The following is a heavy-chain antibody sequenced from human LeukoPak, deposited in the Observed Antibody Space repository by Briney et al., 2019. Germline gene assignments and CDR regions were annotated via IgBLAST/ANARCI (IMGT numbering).Heavy chain of an antibody. CDR1: GFIFRDRA. J-gene: IGHJ6*02. V-gene: IGHV3-49*04. D-gene: IGHD1-26*01. CDR3: SRNSGTYRGYGMDV. CDR2: IRIKGLGETA. Sequence: KPGQSLTLSCTASGFIFRDRAMSWVRQAPGKGLEWVGFIRIKGLGETAEYAASVKDRFTISRDDSNNIAYLHMNSLKTEDTAVYYCSRNSGTYRGYGMDVWGQGTPVTVSS.